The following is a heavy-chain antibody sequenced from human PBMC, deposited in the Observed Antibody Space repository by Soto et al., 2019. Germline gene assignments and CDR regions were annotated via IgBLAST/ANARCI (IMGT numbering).Heavy chain of an antibody. Sequence: EVQLLESGGGLVQPGGSLRLSCAASGFTFSSYAMRWVRQAPVKGLEWVSAISGSGDSTYYADSVKGRFTISRDNSKNTLYLQMNSLRAEDTVVYYCAGRGSGSYYDYWGQGTLVTVSS. CDR1: GFTFSSYA. CDR2: ISGSGDST. J-gene: IGHJ4*02. CDR3: AGRGSGSYYDY. D-gene: IGHD1-26*01. V-gene: IGHV3-23*01.